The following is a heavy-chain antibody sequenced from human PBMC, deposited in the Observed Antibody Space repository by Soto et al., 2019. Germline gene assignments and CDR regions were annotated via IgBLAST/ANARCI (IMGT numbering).Heavy chain of an antibody. D-gene: IGHD3-3*01. CDR3: ARGRPGYDFWSGYPYYFDS. CDR1: GGSFSGYY. J-gene: IGHJ4*02. V-gene: IGHV4-34*01. Sequence: SETLSLTCAVYGGSFSGYYWSWIRQPPGKGLEWIGEINHSGSTNYNPSLKSRVTISVDTSKNQFSLKLSSVTAADTAVYYCARGRPGYDFWSGYPYYFDSWGQGTPVTVSS. CDR2: INHSGST.